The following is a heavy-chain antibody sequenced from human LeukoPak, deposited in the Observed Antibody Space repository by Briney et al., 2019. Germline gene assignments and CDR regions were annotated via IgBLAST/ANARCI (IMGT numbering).Heavy chain of an antibody. CDR3: ARDRGSGWCDY. V-gene: IGHV4-39*07. D-gene: IGHD6-19*01. Sequence: SETLSLTCSVSGASISSGTFYWGWIRQPPGKGLEWIGSIYYDGSNYYNPSLKSRATISVDTSKNQFSLKLSSVTAADTAVYYCARDRGSGWCDYWGQGTLVTVSS. CDR1: GASISSGTFY. J-gene: IGHJ4*02. CDR2: IYYDGSN.